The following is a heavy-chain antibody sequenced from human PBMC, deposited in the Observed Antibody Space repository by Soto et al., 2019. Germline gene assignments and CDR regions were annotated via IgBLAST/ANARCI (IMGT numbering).Heavy chain of an antibody. CDR1: GYTFNSYG. D-gene: IGHD3-10*02. J-gene: IGHJ4*02. V-gene: IGHV1-18*01. CDR2: VSTYNGNT. CDR3: ARERGLTASTLFGY. Sequence: QVQLVQSGAEVKKPGASVKVSCKASGYTFNSYGINWVRQAPGHGLEWLGRVSTYNGNTNYAQKVQGRVTMTTDTSTSTVYMELRNLTSDDTAVYFCARERGLTASTLFGYWGQGTLVTVSS.